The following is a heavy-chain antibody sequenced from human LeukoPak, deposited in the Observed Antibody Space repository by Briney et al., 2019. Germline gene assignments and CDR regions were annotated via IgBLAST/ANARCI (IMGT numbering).Heavy chain of an antibody. Sequence: SSETLSLTCTVSGGSISSYYWSWIRQPPGKGLEWIGYIYYRGSTNYNPSLKSRVTISVDTSKNQFSLKLSSVTAADTAVYYCARMATITGGIFDYWGQGTLVTVSS. CDR1: GGSISSYY. CDR2: IYYRGST. V-gene: IGHV4-59*01. J-gene: IGHJ4*02. CDR3: ARMATITGGIFDY. D-gene: IGHD5-24*01.